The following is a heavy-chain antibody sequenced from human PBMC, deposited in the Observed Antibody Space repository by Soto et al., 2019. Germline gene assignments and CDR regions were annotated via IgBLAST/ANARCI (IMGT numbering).Heavy chain of an antibody. CDR2: ISWNSGSI. CDR1: GFTFDDYA. V-gene: IGHV3-9*01. J-gene: IGHJ4*02. CDR3: AKADAKRKTQYYFDY. Sequence: GGSLRLSCAASGFTFDDYAMHWVRQAPGKGLEWVSGISWNSGSIGYADSVKGRFTISRDNAKNSLYLQMNSLRAEDTALYYCAKADAKRKTQYYFDYWGQGTLVTVSS.